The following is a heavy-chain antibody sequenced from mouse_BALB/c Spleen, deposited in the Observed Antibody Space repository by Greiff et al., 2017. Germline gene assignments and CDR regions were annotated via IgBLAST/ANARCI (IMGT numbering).Heavy chain of an antibody. D-gene: IGHD2-13*01. J-gene: IGHJ1*01. CDR1: GYTFSSYW. CDR3: ARARDYRGWYFDV. Sequence: QVQLQQSGAELMKPGASVKISCKATGYTFSSYWIEWVKQRPGHGLEWIGEILPGSGSTNYNEKFKGKATFTADTSSNTAYMQLSSLTSEDSAVYYCARARDYRGWYFDVWGAGTTVTVSS. V-gene: IGHV1-9*01. CDR2: ILPGSGST.